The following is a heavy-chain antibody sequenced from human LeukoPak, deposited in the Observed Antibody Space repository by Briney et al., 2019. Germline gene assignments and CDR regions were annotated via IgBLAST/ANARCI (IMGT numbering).Heavy chain of an antibody. CDR1: GFTFSSYW. CDR2: IKQDGSEK. D-gene: IGHD3-10*01. Sequence: GGSLRPSCAASGFTFSSYWMSWVRQAPGKGLEWVANIKQDGSEKYYVDSVKGRFTISRDNAKNSLYLQMNSLRAEDTVVYYCARDKRGLLLWFGELLDAFDIWGQGTMVTVSS. J-gene: IGHJ3*02. V-gene: IGHV3-7*01. CDR3: ARDKRGLLLWFGELLDAFDI.